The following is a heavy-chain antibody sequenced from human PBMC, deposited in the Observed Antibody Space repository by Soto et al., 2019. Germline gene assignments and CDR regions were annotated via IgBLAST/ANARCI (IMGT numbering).Heavy chain of an antibody. CDR1: GFTFSDYY. CDR3: AREGGFWSGSYPPSQYYYMDV. Sequence: GGALRLSCAGSGFTFSDYYINWVRQAPGKGLEWISYVSTRGSTVNYADSVEGRFTIFRDNAENSLYLQMNSLRPGDTAIYYCAREGGFWSGSYPPSQYYYMDVWGKGTTVTVSS. V-gene: IGHV3-11*01. J-gene: IGHJ6*03. D-gene: IGHD3-3*01. CDR2: VSTRGSTV.